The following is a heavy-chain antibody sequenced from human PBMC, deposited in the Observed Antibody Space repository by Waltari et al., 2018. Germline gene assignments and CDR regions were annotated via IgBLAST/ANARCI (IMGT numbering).Heavy chain of an antibody. V-gene: IGHV3-48*03. D-gene: IGHD5-18*01. CDR2: SSRTGSTI. Sequence: EAQLVESGGGVGQPGGSLRLSCVASGFIFSGHEMNWVRQAPGAGLEWVADSSRTGSTIFYADTVKGRFTVSRDNAKNSLYPQMNSLRSDDAAIYYCARDKQLAFDLWGQGTMVTVSS. J-gene: IGHJ3*01. CDR1: GFIFSGHE. CDR3: ARDKQLAFDL.